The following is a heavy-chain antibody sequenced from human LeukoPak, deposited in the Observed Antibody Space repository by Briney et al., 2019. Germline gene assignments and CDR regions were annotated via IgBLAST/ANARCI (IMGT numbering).Heavy chain of an antibody. J-gene: IGHJ4*02. CDR1: GGSISSHY. D-gene: IGHD1-1*01. Sequence: SETLSLTCTVSGGSISSHYWSWIRQPPGKGLEWIGEINHSGSTNYNPSLKSRVTISVDTSKNQFSLKLTSVTAADTAVYYCARGVLDSLGTGCDYWGQGTLVTVSS. V-gene: IGHV4-34*01. CDR2: INHSGST. CDR3: ARGVLDSLGTGCDY.